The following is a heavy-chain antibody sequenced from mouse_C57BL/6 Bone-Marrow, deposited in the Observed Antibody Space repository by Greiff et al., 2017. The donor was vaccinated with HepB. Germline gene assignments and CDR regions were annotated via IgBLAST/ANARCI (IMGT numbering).Heavy chain of an antibody. CDR3: ARSRYYGPYWYFDV. CDR1: GYAFTNYL. V-gene: IGHV1-54*01. J-gene: IGHJ1*03. D-gene: IGHD1-2*01. CDR2: INPGSGGT. Sequence: VKLMESGAELVRPGTSVKVSCKASGYAFTNYLIEWVKQRPGQGLEWIGVINPGSGGTNYNEKFKGKATLTADKSSSTAYMQLSSLTSEDSAVYFCARSRYYGPYWYFDVWGTGTTVTVSS.